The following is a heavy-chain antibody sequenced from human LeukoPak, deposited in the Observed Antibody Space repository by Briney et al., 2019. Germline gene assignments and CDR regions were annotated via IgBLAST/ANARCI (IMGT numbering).Heavy chain of an antibody. D-gene: IGHD2-15*01. CDR1: GGTFSSYA. V-gene: IGHV1-69*05. Sequence: SVKVSCKASGGTFSSYAISWVRQAPGQGLEWMGGIIPIFGTADYAQKFQGRVTITTDESTSTAYMELSSLRSEDTAVYYCATKLGYCSGGSCYVFDYWGQGTLVTVSS. CDR3: ATKLGYCSGGSCYVFDY. CDR2: IIPIFGTA. J-gene: IGHJ4*02.